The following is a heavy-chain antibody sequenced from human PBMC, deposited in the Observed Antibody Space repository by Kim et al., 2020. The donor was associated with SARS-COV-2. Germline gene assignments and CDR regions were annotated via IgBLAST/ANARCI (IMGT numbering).Heavy chain of an antibody. Sequence: ASVKVSCKASGYTFTSYAMHWVRQAPGQRLEWMGWINAGNGNTKYSQKFQGRVTITRDTSASTAYMELSSLRSEDTAVYYCAAGGDYYGSGSYYFPDYWGQGTLVTVSS. D-gene: IGHD3-10*01. CDR1: GYTFTSYA. CDR3: AAGGDYYGSGSYYFPDY. J-gene: IGHJ4*02. CDR2: INAGNGNT. V-gene: IGHV1-3*01.